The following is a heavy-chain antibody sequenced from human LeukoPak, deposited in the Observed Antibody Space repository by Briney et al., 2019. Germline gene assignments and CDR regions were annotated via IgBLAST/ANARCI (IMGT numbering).Heavy chain of an antibody. J-gene: IGHJ4*02. CDR1: GFTFGSYS. CDR2: IYSGDIT. V-gene: IGHV3-53*01. Sequence: GGSLRLSCAASGFTFGSYSMNWVRQAPGKGLEWVSVIYSGDITYYADSVKGRFTISRDNSKNTLFLQMNSLRAEDTAVYYCARGSGYNYGFPDYWGQGTLVTVSS. CDR3: ARGSGYNYGFPDY. D-gene: IGHD5-18*01.